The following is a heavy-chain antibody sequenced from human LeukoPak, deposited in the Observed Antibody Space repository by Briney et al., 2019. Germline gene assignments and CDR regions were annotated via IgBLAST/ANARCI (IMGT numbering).Heavy chain of an antibody. CDR2: IYTSGST. CDR3: ARPPHYYDTSGYSV. CDR1: GGSISSYY. D-gene: IGHD3-22*01. V-gene: IGHV4-4*07. Sequence: PSETLSLTCTVSGGSISSYYWSWIRQPAGKGVEWIGRIYTSGSTNYNPSLKSRVTMSVDTSKNQFSLRLNSVTAADTAVYYCARPPHYYDTSGYSVWGQGTLVTVSS. J-gene: IGHJ4*02.